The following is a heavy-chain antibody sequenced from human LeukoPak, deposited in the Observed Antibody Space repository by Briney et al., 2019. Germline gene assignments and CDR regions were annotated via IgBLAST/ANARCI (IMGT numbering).Heavy chain of an antibody. Sequence: PGGSLRLSCAASGFTFSSSGMHCVRQAPGKGLEWVAVIWYDGSDKYYADSVKGRFTISRDNSKSTLFLQMNSLRAEDTAVHYCASGSMRYFDYWGQGTLVTVSS. J-gene: IGHJ4*02. D-gene: IGHD1-26*01. CDR2: IWYDGSDK. CDR3: ASGSMRYFDY. V-gene: IGHV3-33*01. CDR1: GFTFSSSG.